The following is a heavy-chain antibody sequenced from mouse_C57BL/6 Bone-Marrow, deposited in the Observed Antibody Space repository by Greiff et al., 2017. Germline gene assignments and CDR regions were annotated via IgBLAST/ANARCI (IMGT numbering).Heavy chain of an antibody. J-gene: IGHJ4*01. CDR3: ARRWYGYDEEGYAMDD. V-gene: IGHV1-55*01. CDR2: IYPGSGST. D-gene: IGHD2-2*01. CDR1: GYTFTSYW. Sequence: VQLQQSGAELVKPGASVKMSCKASGYTFTSYWITWVKQRPGQGLEWIGDIYPGSGSTNYNEKFKSKATLTVDTSSSTAYMQLSSLTSEDSAVYYCARRWYGYDEEGYAMDDWGQGTSVTVSS.